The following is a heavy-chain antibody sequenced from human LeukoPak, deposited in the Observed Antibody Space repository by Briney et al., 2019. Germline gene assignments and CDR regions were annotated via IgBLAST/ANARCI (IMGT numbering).Heavy chain of an antibody. J-gene: IGHJ5*02. CDR1: GDSISSNTYC. V-gene: IGHV4-39*01. D-gene: IGHD2-8*02. Sequence: SETLSLTCSVSGDSISSNTYCWGWIRQPPGKGLEWIATICYSGAYYNPSLKSRLTKSIDTSSNQFSLNLNSVTAADTAVYYCARRPPAGGVDWFDPWGQGILVTVSS. CDR3: ARRPPAGGVDWFDP. CDR2: ICYSGA.